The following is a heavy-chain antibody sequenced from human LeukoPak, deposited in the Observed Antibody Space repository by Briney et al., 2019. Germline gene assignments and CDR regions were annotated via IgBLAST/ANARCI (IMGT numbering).Heavy chain of an antibody. CDR2: IKQDGSEK. CDR1: GFTFRNYW. V-gene: IGHV3-7*01. CDR3: ARPKWELLQMSAAFDI. D-gene: IGHD1-26*01. J-gene: IGHJ3*02. Sequence: GGSLTLSCAASGFTFRNYWMSWVRQAPGKGLEWVANIKQDGSEKYYVDSVKGRFTISRDNAKNSLYLQMNSLRAEDTSMYYCARPKWELLQMSAAFDIWGQGTMVTVSS.